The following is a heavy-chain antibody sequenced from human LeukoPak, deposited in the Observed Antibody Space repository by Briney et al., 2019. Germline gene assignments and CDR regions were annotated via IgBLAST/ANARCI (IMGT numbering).Heavy chain of an antibody. D-gene: IGHD3-22*01. CDR3: ARALLYYDSSGYGY. CDR2: IYYSGST. Sequence: SETLSLTCTVSGGSISSYYWSWLRQPPGKGLEGIGYIYYSGSTNYNPSLKSRVTISVDTSKNQFSLKLSSVTAADTAVYYCARALLYYDSSGYGYWGQGTLVTVSS. J-gene: IGHJ4*02. CDR1: GGSISSYY. V-gene: IGHV4-59*01.